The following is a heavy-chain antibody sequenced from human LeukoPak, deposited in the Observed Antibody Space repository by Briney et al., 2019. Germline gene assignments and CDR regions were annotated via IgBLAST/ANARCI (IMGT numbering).Heavy chain of an antibody. CDR2: INWNGGST. CDR3: ATSRGSAASPDAFDI. D-gene: IGHD2-2*01. CDR1: GFTFDDYG. V-gene: IGHV3-20*01. J-gene: IGHJ3*02. Sequence: GGSLRLSCAASGFTFDDYGMSWVRQAPGKGLEWVSGINWNGGSTGYADSVKGRFTISRDNAKNSLYLQMNSLRAEDTALYHYATSRGSAASPDAFDIWGQGTMVTVSS.